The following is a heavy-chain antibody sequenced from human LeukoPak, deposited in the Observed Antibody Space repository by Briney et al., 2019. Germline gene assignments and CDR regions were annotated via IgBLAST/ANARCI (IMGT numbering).Heavy chain of an antibody. CDR1: SGPMSSYY. V-gene: IGHV4-59*08. J-gene: IGHJ4*02. CDR3: ARGARAGYNLEPFAY. Sequence: SETLSLTCTGSSGPMSSYYWSWIRQPPGKGLEGSGYIYYSGSTKYNPTLRGRVTISVDPPKTQFSLKRGSVTAAATAGNYCARGARAGYNLEPFAYGGRGTLVTVSS. CDR2: IYYSGST. D-gene: IGHD5-24*01.